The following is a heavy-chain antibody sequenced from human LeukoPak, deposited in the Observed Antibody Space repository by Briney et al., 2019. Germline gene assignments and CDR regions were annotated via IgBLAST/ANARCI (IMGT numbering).Heavy chain of an antibody. J-gene: IGHJ6*02. V-gene: IGHV3-9*01. CDR2: ISWNSGSI. D-gene: IGHD5-18*01. Sequence: GRSLRLSCAASGFTFDDYAMHWVRQAPGKGLEWVPGISWNSGSIGYADSVKGRFTISRDNAKNSLYLQMNSLRAEDTALYYCSKARGYSYGYYYYGMDVWGQGTLVTVSS. CDR3: SKARGYSYGYYYYGMDV. CDR1: GFTFDDYA.